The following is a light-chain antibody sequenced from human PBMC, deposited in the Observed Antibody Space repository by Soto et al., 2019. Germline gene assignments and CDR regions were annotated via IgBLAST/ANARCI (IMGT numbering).Light chain of an antibody. J-gene: IGLJ3*02. CDR1: TGAVTSGYY. Sequence: QTVVTQEPSLNVSPGGSVTLTCASSTGAVTSGYYPNWCQQKPGQAPRALSYSTSDRHSWTPARFSGSLLGGKAALTLSGVQPEDEAEYYCLLYYGGTQGVFGGGTKLTVL. CDR3: LLYYGGTQGV. CDR2: STS. V-gene: IGLV7-43*01.